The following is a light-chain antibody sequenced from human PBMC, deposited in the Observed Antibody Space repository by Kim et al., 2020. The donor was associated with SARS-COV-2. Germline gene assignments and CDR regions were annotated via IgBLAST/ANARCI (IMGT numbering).Light chain of an antibody. J-gene: IGLJ3*02. Sequence: QSALTQPASVSGSPGQSITISCTGTSSDVGGYDYVSWYQQHPGKAPKLMIYDVTRRPSGISYRFSGSKSGNTASLTVSGLRAEDEANYHCASYARNSTWVFGGGTQLTVL. CDR2: DVT. CDR3: ASYARNSTWV. V-gene: IGLV2-14*03. CDR1: SSDVGGYDY.